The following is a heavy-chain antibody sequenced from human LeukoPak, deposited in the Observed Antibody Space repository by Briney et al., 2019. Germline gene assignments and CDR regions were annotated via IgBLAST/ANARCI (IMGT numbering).Heavy chain of an antibody. CDR2: ISYTGST. J-gene: IGHJ5*02. D-gene: IGHD3-10*01. CDR3: ARDDYRGVTNFDP. CDR1: GGSISPYF. V-gene: IGHV4-59*01. Sequence: PSETLSLTCTVSGGSISPYFWSWMRQTPGKVLEWIGYISYTGSTNYNPALKSRVTISVDTSKNQFSLQLTSVTAADTAVYYCARDDYRGVTNFDPWGQGTVVTVSS.